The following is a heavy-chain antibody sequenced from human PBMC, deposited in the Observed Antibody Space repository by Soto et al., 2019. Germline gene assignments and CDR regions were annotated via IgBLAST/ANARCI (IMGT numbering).Heavy chain of an antibody. Sequence: SETLSLTGTVSGASIRSTDYYWSLIRQSPGKCLEWIGYVYYTGSTYYNPSLMSRLTISVDTSKNQFSLKLTSVTAAETAVYYCVRTAREGAVAPHWFDRWGQGTQVTVSS. CDR1: GASIRSTDYY. CDR2: VYYTGST. V-gene: IGHV4-30-4*01. D-gene: IGHD2-21*02. J-gene: IGHJ5*02. CDR3: VRTAREGAVAPHWFDR.